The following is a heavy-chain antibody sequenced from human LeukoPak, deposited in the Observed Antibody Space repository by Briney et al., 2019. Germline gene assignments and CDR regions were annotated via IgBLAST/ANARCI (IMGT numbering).Heavy chain of an antibody. J-gene: IGHJ4*02. Sequence: SVKVSCKASGGTFSSYAISWVRQAPGQGLEWMGRIIPILGIANYAQKFQGRVTITADKSTSTAYMELSSPRSEDTAVYYCARAHHYDILTGYSFWGQGTLVTVSS. CDR2: IIPILGIA. CDR3: ARAHHYDILTGYSF. V-gene: IGHV1-69*04. D-gene: IGHD3-9*01. CDR1: GGTFSSYA.